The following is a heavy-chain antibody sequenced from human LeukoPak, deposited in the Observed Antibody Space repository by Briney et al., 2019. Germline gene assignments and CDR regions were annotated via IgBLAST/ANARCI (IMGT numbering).Heavy chain of an antibody. V-gene: IGHV3-11*01. D-gene: IGHD3-10*01. Sequence: GGSLRLSCAASGFTFSDYYMSWIRQAPGKGLEWVSYISSSGSTIYYADSVKGRFTISRDNAKNSLYLQTNSLRAEDTAVYYCARDHYFLWFGESPSGGQGTLVTVSS. CDR3: ARDHYFLWFGESPS. CDR1: GFTFSDYY. CDR2: ISSSGSTI. J-gene: IGHJ4*02.